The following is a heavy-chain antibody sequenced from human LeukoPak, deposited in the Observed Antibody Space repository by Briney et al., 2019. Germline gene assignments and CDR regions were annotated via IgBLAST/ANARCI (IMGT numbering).Heavy chain of an antibody. CDR2: INTNTGNP. CDR3: AREDDLVEGYSYGSSVSLDY. CDR1: GYTFTSYG. D-gene: IGHD5-18*01. J-gene: IGHJ4*02. Sequence: ASVKVSCKASGYTFTSYGISWVRQAPGQGLEWMGWINTNTGNPTYAQGFTGRFVFSLDTSVSTAYLQISSLKAEDTAVYYCAREDDLVEGYSYGSSVSLDYWGQGTLVTVSS. V-gene: IGHV7-4-1*02.